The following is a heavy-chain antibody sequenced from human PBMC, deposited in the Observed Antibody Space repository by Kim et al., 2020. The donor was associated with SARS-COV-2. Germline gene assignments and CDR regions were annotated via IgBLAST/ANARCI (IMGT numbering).Heavy chain of an antibody. Sequence: ASVKVSCKASGYTFTSYGISWVRQAPGQGLEWMGWISAYNGNTNYAQKLQGRVTMTTDTSTSTAYMELRSLRSDDTAVYYCARFLKGYSSSWYDVYYDSGGYYFDSWGQGTLCTVSP. CDR3: ARFLKGYSSSWYDVYYDSGGYYFDS. CDR2: ISAYNGNT. J-gene: IGHJ4*02. D-gene: IGHD6-13*01. CDR1: GYTFTSYG. V-gene: IGHV1-18*04.